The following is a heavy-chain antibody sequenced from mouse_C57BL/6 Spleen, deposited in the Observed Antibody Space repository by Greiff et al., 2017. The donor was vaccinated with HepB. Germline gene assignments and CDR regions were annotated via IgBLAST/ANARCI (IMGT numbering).Heavy chain of an antibody. CDR2: IDPNSGGT. D-gene: IGHD2-4*01. CDR1: GYTFTSYW. CDR3: AREGGEITTKGVWFAY. J-gene: IGHJ3*01. Sequence: QVQLQQPGAELVKPGASVKLSCKASGYTFTSYWMHWVKQRPGRGLEWIGRIDPNSGGTKYNEKFKSKATLTVDKPSSTAYMQLSSLTSEDSAVYYCAREGGEITTKGVWFAYWGQGTLVTVSA. V-gene: IGHV1-72*01.